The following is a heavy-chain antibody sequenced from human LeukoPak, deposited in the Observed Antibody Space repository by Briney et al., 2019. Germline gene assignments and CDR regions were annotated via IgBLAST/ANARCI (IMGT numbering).Heavy chain of an antibody. J-gene: IGHJ4*02. V-gene: IGHV4-59*01. CDR2: IYYSGST. CDR3: AREARPGYSYGTLDY. CDR1: GGSISSYY. Sequence: SQTLSLTCTVSGGSISSYYWSWIRQPPGKGLEWIGYIYYSGSTNYNPSLKSRVTISVDTSKNQFSLKLSSVTAADTAVYYCAREARPGYSYGTLDYWGQGTLVTVSS. D-gene: IGHD5-18*01.